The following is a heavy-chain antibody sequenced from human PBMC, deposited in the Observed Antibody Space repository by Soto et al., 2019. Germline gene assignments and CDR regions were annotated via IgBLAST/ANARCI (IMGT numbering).Heavy chain of an antibody. J-gene: IGHJ5*02. D-gene: IGHD6-13*01. CDR3: AGEKPTDSSSWFNWFDP. V-gene: IGHV3-7*01. Sequence: PGGSLRLSCAASGFNFSTYWMSWVRQAPGRGLEWVANIKQDGSEKYYVDSVKGRFTISRDNAKKSVYLQMNNLGVEDTAVYYCAGEKPTDSSSWFNWFDPWGQGSLVTVYS. CDR1: GFNFSTYW. CDR2: IKQDGSEK.